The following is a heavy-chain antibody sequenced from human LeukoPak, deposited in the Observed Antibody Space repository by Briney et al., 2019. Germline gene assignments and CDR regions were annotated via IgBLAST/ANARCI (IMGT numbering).Heavy chain of an antibody. CDR2: IYYSGAT. J-gene: IGHJ4*02. D-gene: IGHD6-19*01. V-gene: IGHV4-39*02. CDR3: ARFSGWIRSYFDY. Sequence: SETLSLTCTVSGDSISNTRYHWGWIRQPPGKGLEWIGGIYYSGATYYNPSLKSRVTISVDTSRNHFSLKLSSVTAADTAVYYCARFSGWIRSYFDYWGQGTLVPVSS. CDR1: GDSISNTRYH.